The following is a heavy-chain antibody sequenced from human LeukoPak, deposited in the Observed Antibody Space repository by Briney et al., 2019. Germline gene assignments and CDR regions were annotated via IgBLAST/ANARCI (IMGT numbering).Heavy chain of an antibody. J-gene: IGHJ5*02. CDR2: IYYSGST. V-gene: IGHV4-59*12. Sequence: SETLSLTCTVSGGSISSYYWSWIRQPPGKGLEWIGYIYYSGSTNYNPSLKSRVTMSVDTSKNQFSLKLSSVTAADTAAYYCARVRYCSGGSCYPGPFYWFDPWGQGTLVTVSS. CDR3: ARVRYCSGGSCYPGPFYWFDP. D-gene: IGHD2-15*01. CDR1: GGSISSYY.